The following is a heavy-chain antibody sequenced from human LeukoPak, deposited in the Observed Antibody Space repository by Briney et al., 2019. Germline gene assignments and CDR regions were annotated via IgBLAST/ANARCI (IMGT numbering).Heavy chain of an antibody. CDR3: AKDQGAFDI. CDR2: ISYDGSNK. CDR1: GFTFSSYG. V-gene: IGHV3-30*18. Sequence: HPGRFLRLSCAASGFTFSSYGMHWVRQAPGKGLEWVAVISYDGSNKYYADSVKGRFTISRDNSKNTLYLQMNSLRAEDTAVYYCAKDQGAFDIWGQGTMVTVSS. J-gene: IGHJ3*02.